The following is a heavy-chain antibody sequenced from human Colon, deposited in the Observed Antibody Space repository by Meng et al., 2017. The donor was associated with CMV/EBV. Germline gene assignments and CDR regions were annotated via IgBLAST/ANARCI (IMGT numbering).Heavy chain of an antibody. V-gene: IGHV1-46*01. Sequence: YTFTHHPVPLVRPAAARGPVWLGMNFHSNSGTTLAQSFQDRITLTRDPSTSTVYMDLSSLGSEDTAVYYCATEIPGSTYLNYWGQGTLVTVSS. J-gene: IGHJ4*02. CDR3: ATEIPGSTYLNY. D-gene: IGHD2-2*02. CDR2: NFHSNSGT. CDR1: YTFTHHP.